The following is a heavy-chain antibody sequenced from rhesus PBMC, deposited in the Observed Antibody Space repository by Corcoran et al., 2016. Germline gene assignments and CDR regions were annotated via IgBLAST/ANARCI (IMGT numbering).Heavy chain of an antibody. V-gene: IGHV4S14*01. D-gene: IGHD5-30*01. J-gene: IGHJ4*01. CDR3: AAYRDGYSFFDS. Sequence: QVQLQESGPGLVKPSETLSLTCAVSGYSISSDYHSNWIRPPAGKGLERIGRIYGSGGNTYLNPSLKSRVTLSVDTSKNQFSLRLSSVTAADTAVYYCAAYRDGYSFFDSWGQGVLVTVSS. CDR1: GYSISSDYH. CDR2: IYGSGGNT.